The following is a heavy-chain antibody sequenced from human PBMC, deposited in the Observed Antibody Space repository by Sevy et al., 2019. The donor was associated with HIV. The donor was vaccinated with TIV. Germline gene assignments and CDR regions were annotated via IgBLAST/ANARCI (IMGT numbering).Heavy chain of an antibody. Sequence: GGSLRLSCAGSGFTFSSYAMNWVRQAPGKGLEWVSAISGNGGSTFYADSVKGRFSISRDNSKNTLYLPMNSLRAEDTAIYYCAKDLLIVVGEGMDVWGQGTTVTVSS. CDR3: AKDLLIVVGEGMDV. D-gene: IGHD2-2*01. CDR1: GFTFSSYA. J-gene: IGHJ6*02. CDR2: ISGNGGST. V-gene: IGHV3-23*01.